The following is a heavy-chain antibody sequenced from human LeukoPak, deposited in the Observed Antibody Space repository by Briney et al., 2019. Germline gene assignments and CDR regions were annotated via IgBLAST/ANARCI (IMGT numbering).Heavy chain of an antibody. V-gene: IGHV4-34*01. CDR2: INHSGST. CDR1: GGSFSGYY. CDR3: ARVRYCSGGSCRLSYFQH. D-gene: IGHD2-15*01. Sequence: SETLSLTCAVYGGSFSGYYWSWIRQPPGKGLGWIGEINHSGSTNYNPSLKSRVTISVDTSKNQFSLKLSSVTAADTAVYYCARVRYCSGGSCRLSYFQHWGQGTLVTVSS. J-gene: IGHJ1*01.